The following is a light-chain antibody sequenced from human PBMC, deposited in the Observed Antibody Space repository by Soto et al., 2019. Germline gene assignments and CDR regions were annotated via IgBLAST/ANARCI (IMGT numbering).Light chain of an antibody. Sequence: DIQLTQSPSSLSASVGDRVTINCRASQSISTYLNWYHQKPGKAPQLLIYAASGLQSGVPSRFSGSGSGTDFSLTISSLQPDDFATYYCQQSYSAPYTFGQGTKLEI. CDR1: QSISTY. CDR3: QQSYSAPYT. CDR2: AAS. V-gene: IGKV1-39*01. J-gene: IGKJ2*01.